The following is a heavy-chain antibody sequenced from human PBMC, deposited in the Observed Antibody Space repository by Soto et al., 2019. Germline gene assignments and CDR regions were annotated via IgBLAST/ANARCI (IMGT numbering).Heavy chain of an antibody. J-gene: IGHJ4*02. V-gene: IGHV1-3*01. CDR3: ARDRGPNAVCYTGGLDY. D-gene: IGHD2-8*01. CDR1: GYTFTSYS. Sequence: ASVKVSCKASGYTFTSYSMYWVRQAPGQRLECLGWINAGNGNTKYSQNFEGRVTLTRDTSATTAYMELNSLTSEDTAVYYCARDRGPNAVCYTGGLDYWGQGTRVTASS. CDR2: INAGNGNT.